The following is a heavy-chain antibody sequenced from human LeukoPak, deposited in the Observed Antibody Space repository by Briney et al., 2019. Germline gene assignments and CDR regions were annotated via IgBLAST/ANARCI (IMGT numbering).Heavy chain of an antibody. D-gene: IGHD3-22*01. CDR1: GGSISSYY. Sequence: SETLSLTCTVSGGSISSYYWSLIRQPPGKGLEWIGYIYYSGSTNYNPSLKSRVTISVDTSKNQFSLKLSSVTAADTAVYYCARDRVSYDSSGLDAFDIWGQGTMVTVSS. J-gene: IGHJ3*02. CDR3: ARDRVSYDSSGLDAFDI. CDR2: IYYSGST. V-gene: IGHV4-59*01.